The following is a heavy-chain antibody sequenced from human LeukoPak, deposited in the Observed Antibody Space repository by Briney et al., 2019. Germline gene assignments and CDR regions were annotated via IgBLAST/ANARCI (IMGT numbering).Heavy chain of an antibody. V-gene: IGHV3-23*01. CDR1: GFTFSTYN. Sequence: PGGSLRLSCAASGFTFSTYNMNWVRQAPGKGLEWVSAISGSGGTTYYADSVKGRFTISRDNSKNTLYLQMNGLRAEDTAVYYCAKFALRYCSGGSCHPFDYWGQGTPVTVSS. J-gene: IGHJ4*02. CDR3: AKFALRYCSGGSCHPFDY. CDR2: ISGSGGTT. D-gene: IGHD2-15*01.